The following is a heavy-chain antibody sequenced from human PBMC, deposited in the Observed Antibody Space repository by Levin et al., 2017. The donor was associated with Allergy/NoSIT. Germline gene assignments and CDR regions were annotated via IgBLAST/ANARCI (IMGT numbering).Heavy chain of an antibody. CDR2: IDWDDDK. D-gene: IGHD3-10*01. CDR3: ARETNYYYGRGFDY. CDR1: GFSLTTSGMC. J-gene: IGHJ4*02. V-gene: IGHV2-70*11. Sequence: SGPTLVKPTQTLTLTCTFSGFSLTTSGMCVSWIRQPPGNALEWLARIDWDDDKYYSKSLKTRLNISRTTSKNQVVLTMTSMDPVYTAAYYCARETNYYYGRGFDYWGQGTPVTVSS.